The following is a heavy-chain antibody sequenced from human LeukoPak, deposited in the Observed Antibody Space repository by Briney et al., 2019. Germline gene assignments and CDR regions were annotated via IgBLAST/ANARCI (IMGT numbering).Heavy chain of an antibody. CDR3: ARIGEYYYDSSGSVDY. J-gene: IGHJ4*02. D-gene: IGHD3-22*01. Sequence: ASVKVSCKASGYTFTGYYMHWVRQAPGQGLEWMGWINPNSGSTSYAQKFQGRVTMTRDTSTSTVYMELSSLRSEDTAVYYCARIGEYYYDSSGSVDYWGQGTLVTVSS. CDR2: INPNSGST. V-gene: IGHV1-46*01. CDR1: GYTFTGYY.